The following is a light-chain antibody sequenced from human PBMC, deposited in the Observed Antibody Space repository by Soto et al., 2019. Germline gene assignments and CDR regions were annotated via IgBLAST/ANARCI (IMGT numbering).Light chain of an antibody. CDR3: QQRSSWPPTIT. CDR1: QSVSSN. Sequence: KVMTQSPATLSVSPGERATLSCRASQSVSSNLAWYQQKPGQAPRLLIYDASTRATGIPARFSGSGSGTDFTLTISSLEPEDFAVYYCQQRSSWPPTITFGQGTRLEIK. J-gene: IGKJ5*01. CDR2: DAS. V-gene: IGKV3-11*01.